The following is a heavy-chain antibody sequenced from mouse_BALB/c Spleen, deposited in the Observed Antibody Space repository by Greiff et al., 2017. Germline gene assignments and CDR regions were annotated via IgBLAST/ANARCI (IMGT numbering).Heavy chain of an antibody. V-gene: IGHV1-69*02. CDR1: GYTFTSYW. CDR3: TRSDYYGGY. CDR2: IYPSDSYT. J-gene: IGHJ2*01. D-gene: IGHD1-1*02. Sequence: QVQLQQPGAELVRPGASVKLSCKASGYTFTSYWINWVKQRPGQGLEWIGNIYPSDSYTNYNQKFKDKATLTVDKSSSTAYMQLSSPTSEDSAVYYCTRSDYYGGYWGQGTTLTVSS.